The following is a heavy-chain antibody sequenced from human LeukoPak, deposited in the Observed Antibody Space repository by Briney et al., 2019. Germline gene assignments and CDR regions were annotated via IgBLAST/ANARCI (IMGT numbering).Heavy chain of an antibody. J-gene: IGHJ4*02. V-gene: IGHV3-11*01. Sequence: GGSLRLSCAASGFTFSDHYMSWIRQAPGKGLEWVSYISGSDNTIYYADSVKGRFTISRDNAKNSLYLQMNSLRAEDTAVYYCARDGGPLDYWGQGTLVTVS. CDR1: GFTFSDHY. CDR2: ISGSDNTI. CDR3: ARDGGPLDY. D-gene: IGHD3-16*01.